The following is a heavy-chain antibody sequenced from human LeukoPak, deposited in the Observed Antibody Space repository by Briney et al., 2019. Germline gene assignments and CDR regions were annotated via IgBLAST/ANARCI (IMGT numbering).Heavy chain of an antibody. J-gene: IGHJ4*02. CDR1: GYSISSGYY. V-gene: IGHV4-38-2*02. CDR3: TGEEAGTIVAY. D-gene: IGHD2-15*01. Sequence: PSETLSLTCAVSGYSISSGYYWGWIRQPPGEGLEWIGSIHHSGSTYYNPSLKSRGTISVDMSKNQFSLKLSSVTAADTAVYFCTGEEAGTIVAYWGQGTLVTVSS. CDR2: IHHSGST.